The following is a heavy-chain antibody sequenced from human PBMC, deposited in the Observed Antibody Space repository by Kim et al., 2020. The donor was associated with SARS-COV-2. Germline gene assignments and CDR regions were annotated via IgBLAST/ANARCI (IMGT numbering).Heavy chain of an antibody. D-gene: IGHD5-18*01. Sequence: GGSLRLSCAASGFTFSSYGMHWVRQAPGKGLEWVAVISYDGSNKYYADSVKGRFTISRDNSKNTLYLQMNSLRVEDTAVYFCAKEVGYIYGYAFDYWGQGTLVTVSS. CDR3: AKEVGYIYGYAFDY. CDR2: ISYDGSNK. J-gene: IGHJ4*02. V-gene: IGHV3-30*18. CDR1: GFTFSSYG.